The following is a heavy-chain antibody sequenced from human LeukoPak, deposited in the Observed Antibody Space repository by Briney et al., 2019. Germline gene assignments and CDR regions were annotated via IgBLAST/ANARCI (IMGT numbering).Heavy chain of an antibody. J-gene: IGHJ5*02. Sequence: SETLSLTCAVSGGSISSYYWWCLVRQPPEEVVWWVGEIYHSGSTNYDLSLKRRGTISLDKSKNQFYLELSSVTAADTAVYYCARVDGFWSSYNWFDPWGQGTLVTVSS. CDR1: GGSISSYYW. CDR2: IYHSGST. CDR3: ARVDGFWSSYNWFDP. V-gene: IGHV4-4*02. D-gene: IGHD2-8*02.